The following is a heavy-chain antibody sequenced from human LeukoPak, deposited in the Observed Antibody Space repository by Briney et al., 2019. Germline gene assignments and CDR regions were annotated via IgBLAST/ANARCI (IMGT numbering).Heavy chain of an antibody. D-gene: IGHD1-26*01. CDR2: INPSGGST. CDR3: ARDQVGEAMFDY. CDR1: GYTFTSYY. J-gene: IGHJ4*02. V-gene: IGHV1-46*01. Sequence: ASVKDSCKASGYTFTSYYMHWVRQAPGQGLEWMGIINPSGGSTSYAQKFQGRVTKTRDTSTSTVYMELSSLRSEDTAVYYCARDQVGEAMFDYWGQGTLVTVSS.